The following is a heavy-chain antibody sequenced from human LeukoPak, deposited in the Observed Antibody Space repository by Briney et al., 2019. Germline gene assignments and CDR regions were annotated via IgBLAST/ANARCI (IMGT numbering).Heavy chain of an antibody. Sequence: GGSLRLSCAASGFTVTNNYMNWVRQAPGKGLEWVSIIYSDGRTYYAGSVKGRFTISRDNSKNTLYLQMNSLRAEDTAVYYCARGYCSGGSCYSIDYWGQGTLVTVSS. V-gene: IGHV3-66*01. D-gene: IGHD2-15*01. CDR2: IYSDGRT. J-gene: IGHJ4*02. CDR3: ARGYCSGGSCYSIDY. CDR1: GFTVTNNY.